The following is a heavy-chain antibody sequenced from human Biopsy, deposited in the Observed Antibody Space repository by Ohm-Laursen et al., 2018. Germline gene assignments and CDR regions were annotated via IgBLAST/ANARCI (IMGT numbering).Heavy chain of an antibody. CDR2: NIPILGTG. CDR1: GGTFSNYG. J-gene: IGHJ1*01. V-gene: IGHV1-69*06. Sequence: SSVKVSCKAPGGTFSNYGVNWVRQAPGQGLEWLGGNIPILGTGNYAQKFQDRATVAADTSTSTATMELRSLRSDDTAVYYCATKLTGYFHHWGQGTLVTVSS. CDR3: ATKLTGYFHH. D-gene: IGHD3-9*01.